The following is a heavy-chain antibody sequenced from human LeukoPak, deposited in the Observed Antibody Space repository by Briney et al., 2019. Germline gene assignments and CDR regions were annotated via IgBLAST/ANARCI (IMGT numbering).Heavy chain of an antibody. CDR2: INPSGGDT. Sequence: ASVRVSCTASGYTFTSYYMHWVRQAPGQGLEWVAIINPSGGDTRYAQKFQGRVTMTRDTSTSTVYMELSSLRSEDTAVYYCARDQGYSYAMGVFDIWGQGTMVTVSS. CDR3: ARDQGYSYAMGVFDI. D-gene: IGHD5-18*01. CDR1: GYTFTSYY. J-gene: IGHJ3*02. V-gene: IGHV1-46*01.